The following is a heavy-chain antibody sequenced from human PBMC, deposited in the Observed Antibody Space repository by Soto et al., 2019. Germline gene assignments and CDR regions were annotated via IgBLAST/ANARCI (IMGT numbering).Heavy chain of an antibody. D-gene: IGHD6-6*01. CDR2: INHSGST. CDR1: GGSFSGYY. V-gene: IGHV4-34*01. Sequence: SETLSLTCAVYGGSFSGYYWSWIRQPPGKGLEWIGEINHSGSTNYNPSLKSRVTISVDTSKNQFSLKLSSVTAADTAVYYCARGGAKRTAVRRRPQDYYYYMAFWGQGTSVPVSS. CDR3: ARGGAKRTAVRRRPQDYYYYMAF. J-gene: IGHJ6*03.